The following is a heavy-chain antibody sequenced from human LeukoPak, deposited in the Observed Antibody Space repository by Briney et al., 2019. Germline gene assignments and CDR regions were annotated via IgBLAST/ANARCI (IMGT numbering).Heavy chain of an antibody. CDR3: ARVPAATPNNWFDS. Sequence: SVTVSCKASGGTFSSYAISWVRQAPGQGLEWMGGIIPIFGTANYAQKFQGRVTITADKSTSTAYMELSSLRSEDTAVYYCARVPAATPNNWFDSWGQGTLVTVSS. CDR2: IIPIFGTA. D-gene: IGHD2-2*01. CDR1: GGTFSSYA. V-gene: IGHV1-69*06. J-gene: IGHJ5*01.